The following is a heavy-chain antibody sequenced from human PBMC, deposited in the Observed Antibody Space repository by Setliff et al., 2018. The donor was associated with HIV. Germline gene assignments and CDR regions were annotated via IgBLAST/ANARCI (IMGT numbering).Heavy chain of an antibody. J-gene: IGHJ6*03. CDR1: GYSFTTYA. D-gene: IGHD2-2*01. CDR3: ATSSRIYYYSYMDV. Sequence: ASVKVSCKASGYSFTTYAISWVRQAPGQGLEWMGWISAYNGKTLYAQKLQGRVTMTTDTSTSTAYMELRTLRSDDTAVYYCATSSRIYYYSYMDVWGKGTTVTVSS. V-gene: IGHV1-18*01. CDR2: ISAYNGKT.